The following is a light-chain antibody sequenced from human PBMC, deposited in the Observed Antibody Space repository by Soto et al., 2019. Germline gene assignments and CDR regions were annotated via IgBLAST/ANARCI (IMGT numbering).Light chain of an antibody. Sequence: QSALTQPASVSGSLGQSITISCSGTRRDVGGYDYVSWYQQHPGKAPKLMIYEVANRPSGVSYRFSGSKSGSTASLTISGLQPEDEADYHCCSYAGNTTFKFGGGTKLTVL. V-gene: IGLV2-23*02. CDR1: RRDVGGYDY. CDR2: EVA. CDR3: CSYAGNTTFK. J-gene: IGLJ2*01.